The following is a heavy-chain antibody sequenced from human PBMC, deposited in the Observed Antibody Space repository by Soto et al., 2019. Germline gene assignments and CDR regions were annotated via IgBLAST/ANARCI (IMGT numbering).Heavy chain of an antibody. CDR2: IIPIFGTA. D-gene: IGHD6-19*01. Sequence: SVKVSCKASGGTFSSYAISWVRQAPGQGLEWMGGIIPIFGTANYAQKFQGRVTITADESTSTAYMELSSLRSEDTAVYYCARSSSGWYPPHYNWFDPWGQGTLVTVSS. CDR3: ARSSSGWYPPHYNWFDP. V-gene: IGHV1-69*13. J-gene: IGHJ5*02. CDR1: GGTFSSYA.